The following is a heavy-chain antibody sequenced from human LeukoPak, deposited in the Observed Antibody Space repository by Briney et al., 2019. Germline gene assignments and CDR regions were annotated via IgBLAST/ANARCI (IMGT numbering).Heavy chain of an antibody. CDR3: ARLFCSSFRCYAFDY. CDR2: TKLDGTEK. V-gene: IGHV3-7*03. D-gene: IGHD2-2*01. J-gene: IGHJ4*02. CDR1: GFTFSRYS. Sequence: GPSPRLSCSPSGFTFSRYSMRGVRATPGKGPEWVSNTKLDGTEKFYVDSVKGRFTVSRDNAKNSLYLQMNSLRAEDTALYYCARLFCSSFRCYAFDYWGQGALVTVSS.